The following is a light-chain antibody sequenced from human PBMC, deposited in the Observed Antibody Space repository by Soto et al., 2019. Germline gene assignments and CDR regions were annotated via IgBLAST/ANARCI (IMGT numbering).Light chain of an antibody. CDR2: KAS. CDR1: QSISSW. Sequence: DIQMTQSPSTLSASVGGRVTITCRASQSISSWLAWYQQKPGKAPKLLIYKASSLESGVPSRFSGSGSGTEFTLTIRSLQPDDFATYYCQQYNSYSRTFGQGTKVEMK. V-gene: IGKV1-5*03. CDR3: QQYNSYSRT. J-gene: IGKJ1*01.